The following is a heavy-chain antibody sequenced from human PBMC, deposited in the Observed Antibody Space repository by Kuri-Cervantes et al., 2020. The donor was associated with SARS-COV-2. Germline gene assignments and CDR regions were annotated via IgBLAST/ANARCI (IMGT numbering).Heavy chain of an antibody. J-gene: IGHJ3*02. Sequence: GSLRPSCTVSGGSISSRDHYWSWIRQPPGKGLEWIGNIYHSGSTYYNPSLKSRVTVSVDTSKNQFSLKLSSVTAADTAVYYCARDGSVARYPRTAFDIWGQGTMVTVSS. V-gene: IGHV4-39*07. CDR3: ARDGSVARYPRTAFDI. CDR1: GGSISSRDHY. D-gene: IGHD6-19*01. CDR2: IYHSGST.